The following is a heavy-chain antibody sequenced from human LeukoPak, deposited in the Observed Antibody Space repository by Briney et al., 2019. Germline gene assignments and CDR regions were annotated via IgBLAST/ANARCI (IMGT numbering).Heavy chain of an antibody. CDR3: ARDFPWSGYYTPPALDY. V-gene: IGHV3-7*01. J-gene: IGHJ4*02. CDR2: IKQDGSEK. CDR1: GFTFSSYW. D-gene: IGHD3-3*01. Sequence: GGSLRLSCAASGFTFSSYWMSWVREAPGKGLEWVANIKQDGSEKYYVDSVKGRFTISRDNAKNSLYLQMNSLRAEDTAVYYCARDFPWSGYYTPPALDYWGQGTLVTVSS.